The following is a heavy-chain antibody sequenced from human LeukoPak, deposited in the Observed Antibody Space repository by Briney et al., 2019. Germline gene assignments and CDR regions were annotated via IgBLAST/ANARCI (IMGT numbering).Heavy chain of an antibody. CDR3: ARAGDYDFWTEQH. CDR2: IYYNGDT. D-gene: IGHD3/OR15-3a*01. V-gene: IGHV4-59*01. Sequence: SETLSLTCTVSGGSINAYYWSWIRQPPGKGLEWIGYIYYNGDTNCNPSLKSRVTISVDTSKSQFSLKLTSATTADTAVYYCARAGDYDFWTEQHWGQGTLVTVSS. J-gene: IGHJ4*02. CDR1: GGSINAYY.